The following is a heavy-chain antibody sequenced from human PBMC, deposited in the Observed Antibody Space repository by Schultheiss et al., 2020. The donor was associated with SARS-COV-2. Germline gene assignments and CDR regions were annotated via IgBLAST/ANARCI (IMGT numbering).Heavy chain of an antibody. J-gene: IGHJ6*02. V-gene: IGHV4-38-2*02. Sequence: SETLSLTCAVSGYSISSGYYWGWIRQPPGKGLEWIGSIYHSGSTYYNPSLKSRVTISVDTSKNRFSLKLSSVTAADTAVYYCARDIVVPAAGYGMDVWGQGTTVTVSS. CDR3: ARDIVVPAAGYGMDV. D-gene: IGHD2-2*01. CDR2: IYHSGST. CDR1: GYSISSGYY.